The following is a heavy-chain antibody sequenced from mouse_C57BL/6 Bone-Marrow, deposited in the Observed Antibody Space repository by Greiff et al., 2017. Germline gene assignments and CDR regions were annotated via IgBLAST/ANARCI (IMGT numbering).Heavy chain of an antibody. Sequence: QVQLQQSGPELVKPGASVKISCTASGYAFSSSWMNWVKQRPGKGLEWIGRIYPGDGDTNYNGKFKGKATLTADKSSSTAYMQLSSLTSEDSAVYFCASSRVYWGQGTTLTVSS. J-gene: IGHJ2*01. CDR1: GYAFSSSW. CDR3: ASSRVY. CDR2: IYPGDGDT. V-gene: IGHV1-82*01.